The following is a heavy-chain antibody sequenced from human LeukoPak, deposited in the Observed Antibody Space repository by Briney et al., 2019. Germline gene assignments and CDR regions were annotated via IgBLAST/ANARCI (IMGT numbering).Heavy chain of an antibody. Sequence: GGSLRLSCAASGFTFSSYSMNWVRQAPGKGLEWVSSISSSSSYIYYADSVKGRFTISRDNAKNSLYLQMNSLRAEDTAVYYCARDSGADPYYYYYMDVWGKGTTVTVSS. J-gene: IGHJ6*03. CDR2: ISSSSSYI. CDR3: ARDSGADPYYYYYMDV. CDR1: GFTFSSYS. V-gene: IGHV3-21*01. D-gene: IGHD7-27*01.